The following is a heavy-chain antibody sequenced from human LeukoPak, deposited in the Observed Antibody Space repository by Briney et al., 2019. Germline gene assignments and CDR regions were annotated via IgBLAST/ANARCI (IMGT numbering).Heavy chain of an antibody. CDR1: GFTFSSYS. CDR2: ISSSSTI. CDR3: AREPVWSGYFDY. Sequence: GGSLRLSCAASGFTFSSYSMNWVRQAPGKGLEWVSYISSSSTIYYADSVKGRFTISRDNAKNSLYLQMNSLRAEDTAVYYCAREPVWSGYFDYWGQGTLVTVSS. V-gene: IGHV3-48*01. D-gene: IGHD3-3*01. J-gene: IGHJ4*02.